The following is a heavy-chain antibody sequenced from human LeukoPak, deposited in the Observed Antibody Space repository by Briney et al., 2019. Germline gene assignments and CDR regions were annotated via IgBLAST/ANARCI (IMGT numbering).Heavy chain of an antibody. CDR3: ARDQVNVGATDY. J-gene: IGHJ4*02. CDR2: INPSGGST. V-gene: IGHV1-46*01. D-gene: IGHD1-26*01. Sequence: ASVKVSCKASGYTFTSYCMHWVRQAPGQGLEWMGIINPSGGSTSYAQKFQGRVTMTRDTSTSTVYMELSSLRSEDTAVYYCARDQVNVGATDYWGQGTLVTVST. CDR1: GYTFTSYC.